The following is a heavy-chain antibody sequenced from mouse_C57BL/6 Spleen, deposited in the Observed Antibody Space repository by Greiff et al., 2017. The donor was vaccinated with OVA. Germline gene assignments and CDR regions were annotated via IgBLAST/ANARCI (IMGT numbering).Heavy chain of an antibody. J-gene: IGHJ2*01. Sequence: LQQSGAELVRPGASVKMSCKASGYTFTSYNMHWVKQPPRQGLEWIGAIYPGNGDTSYNQTCKGKATRTLDKSSSTADMQLSSLTSEDSAVYCCARDWDGGYWGQGTTLTVSS. CDR3: ARDWDGGY. D-gene: IGHD4-1*01. CDR2: IYPGNGDT. V-gene: IGHV1-12*01. CDR1: GYTFTSYN.